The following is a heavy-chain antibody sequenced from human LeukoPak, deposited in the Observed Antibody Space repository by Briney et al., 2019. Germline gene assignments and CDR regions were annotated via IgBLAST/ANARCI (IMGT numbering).Heavy chain of an antibody. Sequence: GGSLRLSCAASGFTFDDYAMHWVRQAPGKGLEWVSGISWNRGSIGYADSVKGRFTISRDNAKNSLYLQMNSLRAEDTALYYCAKDMGSGAYCGGDCHATMGYWGQGTLVTVSS. D-gene: IGHD2-21*02. CDR1: GFTFDDYA. CDR3: AKDMGSGAYCGGDCHATMGY. V-gene: IGHV3-9*01. J-gene: IGHJ4*02. CDR2: ISWNRGSI.